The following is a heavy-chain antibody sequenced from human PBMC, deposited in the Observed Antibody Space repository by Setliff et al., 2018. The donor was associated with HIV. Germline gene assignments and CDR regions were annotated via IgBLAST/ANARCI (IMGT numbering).Heavy chain of an antibody. V-gene: IGHV4-4*09. J-gene: IGHJ4*02. CDR3: ASEKVAWTVSDSFFEF. Sequence: PSETLSLTCTVSAVSIGGYSWSWIRQSPGKGLEWIGSIYTSGSTDYNPSLESRVTISVDTSKNKFSLKLSSVTAADTAVYYCASEKVAWTVSDSFFEFWGQGVPVTVSS. CDR2: IYTSGST. CDR1: AVSIGGYS. D-gene: IGHD2-15*01.